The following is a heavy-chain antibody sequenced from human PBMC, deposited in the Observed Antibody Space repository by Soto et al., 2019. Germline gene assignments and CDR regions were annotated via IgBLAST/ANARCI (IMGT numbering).Heavy chain of an antibody. J-gene: IGHJ4*02. Sequence: GGSLRLSCEASGFSFCRVSMNWVRQVQGMGLEWVASISSGSSDTWYADSAKGRYILSSDNAQNSLSLQMNTLRPEDTARYYCAKVAYWGPGTQVTVSS. CDR3: AKVAY. CDR1: GFSFCRVS. CDR2: ISSGSSDT. V-gene: IGHV3-21*01.